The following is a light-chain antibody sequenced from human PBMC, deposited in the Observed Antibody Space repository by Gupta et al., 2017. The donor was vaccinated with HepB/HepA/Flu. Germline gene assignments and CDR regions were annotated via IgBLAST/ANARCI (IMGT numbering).Light chain of an antibody. J-gene: IGLJ2*01. Sequence: QSVLTQPPSVSGAPGQRVTIYRTGSSSNIVAGFDVHWYQQLPGTAPKLLMYANTNRPSGVPDRFSGSKSGTSASLAITGLQAEDEADYYCQSYDSSLSGSVFGGGTKVTVL. CDR3: QSYDSSLSGSV. V-gene: IGLV1-40*01. CDR1: SSNIVAGFD. CDR2: ANT.